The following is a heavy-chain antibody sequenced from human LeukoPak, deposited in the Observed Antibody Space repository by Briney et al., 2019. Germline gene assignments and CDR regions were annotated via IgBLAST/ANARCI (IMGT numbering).Heavy chain of an antibody. J-gene: IGHJ6*02. CDR3: AKADLRCSSTTCYMAHYYYGMDV. CDR1: GFTFSNYG. Sequence: GGSLRLSCAASGFTFSNYGIHWVRQAPGKGLEWVAVISYGGSNKYYEESVKGRFTISRDNSKSTLYLQMNSLRVEDTAVYYCAKADLRCSSTTCYMAHYYYGMDVWGQGTTVAVSS. V-gene: IGHV3-30*18. CDR2: ISYGGSNK. D-gene: IGHD2-2*02.